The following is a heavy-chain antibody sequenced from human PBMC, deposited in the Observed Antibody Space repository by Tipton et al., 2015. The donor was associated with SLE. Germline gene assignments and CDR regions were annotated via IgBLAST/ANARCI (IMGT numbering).Heavy chain of an antibody. CDR1: GFTFSSYA. CDR2: ISYDGSNK. Sequence: SLRLSCAASGFTFSSYAMHWVRQAPGKGLEWVAVISYDGSNKYYADSVKGRFTISRDNSKNTLYLQMNSLRAEDTAVYYCARDGGLDVVVPAARNDIWGQGTMVTVSS. J-gene: IGHJ3*02. V-gene: IGHV3-30-3*01. CDR3: ARDGGLDVVVPAARNDI. D-gene: IGHD2-2*01.